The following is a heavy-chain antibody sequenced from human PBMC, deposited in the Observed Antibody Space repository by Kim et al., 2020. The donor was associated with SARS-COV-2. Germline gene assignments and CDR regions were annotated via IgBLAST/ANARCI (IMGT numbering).Heavy chain of an antibody. CDR3: AKDYLVMVVAATLVDY. D-gene: IGHD2-15*01. CDR1: GFSFSSYG. J-gene: IGHJ4*02. CDR2: ISYDGSIK. Sequence: GGSLRLSCAASGFSFSSYGMYWVRQAPGKGLEWVALISYDGSIKKYAASVKGRFTISRDNSKNTLYLQMNSLRADDTAVYYCAKDYLVMVVAATLVDYWGQGTLVTVSS. V-gene: IGHV3-30*18.